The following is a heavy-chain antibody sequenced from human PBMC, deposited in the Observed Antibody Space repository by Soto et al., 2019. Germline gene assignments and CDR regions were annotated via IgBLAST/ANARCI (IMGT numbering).Heavy chain of an antibody. CDR2: ISAYNGNT. V-gene: IGHV1-8*01. J-gene: IGHJ6*02. D-gene: IGHD3-22*01. CDR3: ARGIDQGMDV. CDR1: GYTLTELS. Sequence: ASVKVSCKVSGYTLTELSMHCVRQAPGKGLEWMGWISAYNGNTGYAQKFQGRVTMTWNTSISTAYMELSSLRSEDTAVYYCARGIDQGMDVWGQGTTVTSP.